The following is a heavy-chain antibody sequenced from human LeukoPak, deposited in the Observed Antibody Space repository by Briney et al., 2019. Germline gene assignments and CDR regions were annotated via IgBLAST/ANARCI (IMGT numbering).Heavy chain of an antibody. J-gene: IGHJ3*02. CDR1: GFTVSSNY. CDR3: AKGIVPAPNGAFEI. Sequence: PGGSLRLSCAASGFTVSSNYMSWVGQAPGKGLEWVSVFYSGGSRYYEDYVKGRLTISRDNSTNTLYLQMNSLRAEDTAVYYCAKGIVPAPNGAFEIWGQGTMVTVSS. D-gene: IGHD2-2*01. V-gene: IGHV3-53*01. CDR2: FYSGGSR.